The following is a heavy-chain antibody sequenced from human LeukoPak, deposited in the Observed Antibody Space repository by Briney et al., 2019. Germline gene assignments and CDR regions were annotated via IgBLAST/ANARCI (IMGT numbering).Heavy chain of an antibody. CDR3: ARGGTYIAAAGTDYYYMDV. V-gene: IGHV4-4*07. D-gene: IGHD6-13*01. J-gene: IGHJ6*03. Sequence: SETLSLTCTVSGGSISSYYWSWIRQPAGKGLEWIGRIYTSGSTNDNPSLKSRVTMSVDTSKNQFSLKLSSVTAADTAVYYCARGGTYIAAAGTDYYYMDVWGKGTTVTISS. CDR1: GGSISSYY. CDR2: IYTSGST.